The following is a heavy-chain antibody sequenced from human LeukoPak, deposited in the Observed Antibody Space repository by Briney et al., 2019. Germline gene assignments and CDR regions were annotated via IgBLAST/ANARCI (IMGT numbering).Heavy chain of an antibody. CDR3: ARDGYDFWSGYPTTVDF. Sequence: GGSLRLSCAASGFTFSTYAMNWVRRAPGKGLEWVSYISSSNTIYYADSVQGRFTISRDNANNSLYLQMNSLRAEDTAVYYCARDGYDFWSGYPTTVDFWGQGTLVTVSS. D-gene: IGHD3-3*01. J-gene: IGHJ4*02. CDR2: ISSSNTI. V-gene: IGHV3-48*01. CDR1: GFTFSTYA.